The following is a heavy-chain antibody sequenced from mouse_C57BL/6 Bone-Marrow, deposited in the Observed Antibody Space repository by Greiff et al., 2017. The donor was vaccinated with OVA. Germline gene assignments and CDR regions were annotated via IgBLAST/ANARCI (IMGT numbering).Heavy chain of an antibody. CDR1: GYTFTSYW. Sequence: QVQLQQPGAELVMPGASVKLSCKASGYTFTSYWMHWVKQRPGQGLEWIGEIDPSDSYTNYNQKFKGKSTLTVDKSSSTAYMQLSSLTSEDSAVYYCARDDGYYVSFAYWGQGTLVTVSA. J-gene: IGHJ3*01. CDR2: IDPSDSYT. D-gene: IGHD2-3*01. CDR3: ARDDGYYVSFAY. V-gene: IGHV1-69*01.